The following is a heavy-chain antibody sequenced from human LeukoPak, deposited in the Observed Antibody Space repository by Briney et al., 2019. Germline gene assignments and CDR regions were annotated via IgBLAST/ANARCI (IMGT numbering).Heavy chain of an antibody. D-gene: IGHD3-10*01. Sequence: GGSLRLSCAASGFTFSSYSMNWVRQAPGKGLEWVAFIRYDGSNKYYADSVKGRFTISRDNSKNTLYLQMNSLRAEDTAVYYCASPGSNYYGSGSYQYYFDYWGQGTLVTVSS. CDR2: IRYDGSNK. CDR3: ASPGSNYYGSGSYQYYFDY. CDR1: GFTFSSYS. J-gene: IGHJ4*02. V-gene: IGHV3-30*02.